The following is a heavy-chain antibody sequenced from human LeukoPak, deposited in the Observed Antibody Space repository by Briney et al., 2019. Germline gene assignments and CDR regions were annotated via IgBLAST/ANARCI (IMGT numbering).Heavy chain of an antibody. D-gene: IGHD3-10*01. J-gene: IGHJ4*02. CDR2: IYYSGST. Sequence: SQTLSLTCTVSGGSISSGGYYWSWIRQHPGKGLEWIGYIYYSGSTYYNPSLKSRVTISVDTSKNQFSLKLSSVTAADTAVYYCARVGFGEPYFDYRGQGTLVTVSS. CDR3: ARVGFGEPYFDY. CDR1: GGSISSGGYY. V-gene: IGHV4-31*03.